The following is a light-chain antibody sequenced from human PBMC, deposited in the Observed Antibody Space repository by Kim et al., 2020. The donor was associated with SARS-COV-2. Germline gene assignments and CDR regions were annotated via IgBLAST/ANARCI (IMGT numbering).Light chain of an antibody. Sequence: VSPGERATLSCRASQSVSSNLAWYQQKPGQAPRLLIYGASTRATGIPARFSGSGSGTEFTLTISSLQSEDFAVYYCQQYNNWPPKYTFGQGTKREI. J-gene: IGKJ2*01. CDR2: GAS. CDR3: QQYNNWPPKYT. CDR1: QSVSSN. V-gene: IGKV3-15*01.